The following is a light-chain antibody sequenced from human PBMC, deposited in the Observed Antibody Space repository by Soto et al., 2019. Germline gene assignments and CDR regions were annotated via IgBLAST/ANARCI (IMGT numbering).Light chain of an antibody. J-gene: IGLJ1*01. Sequence: QSVLTQPASVSGSPGQSITISCSGTSSDVGSYDHVAWYQQFPGKTPKLMIYAVSNRPSGVSNRFSGSKSGNTASLTISGLXAEDEADYYCISYTGSSTSYVFGTGTKVTVL. CDR1: SSDVGSYDH. CDR3: ISYTGSSTSYV. V-gene: IGLV2-14*01. CDR2: AVS.